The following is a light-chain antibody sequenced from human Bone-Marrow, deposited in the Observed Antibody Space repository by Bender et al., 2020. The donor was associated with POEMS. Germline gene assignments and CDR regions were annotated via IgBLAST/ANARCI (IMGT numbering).Light chain of an antibody. CDR3: QTWGTAIHGI. V-gene: IGLV4-69*01. CDR1: LGHDNFA. CDR2: LNSDGSH. Sequence: QLVLTQSPSASASLGASVKLTCTLSLGHDNFAIAWHQQRPEKGPRYLMRLNSDGSHTKGDGVPDRFSGSSSGAERYLTISSLQSEDEADYFCQTWGTAIHGIFGGGTKLTVL. J-gene: IGLJ2*01.